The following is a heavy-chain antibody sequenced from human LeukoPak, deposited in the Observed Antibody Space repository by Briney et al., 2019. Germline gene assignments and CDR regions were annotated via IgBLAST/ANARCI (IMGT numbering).Heavy chain of an antibody. Sequence: AGGSLRLSCAASGFTFSSYGMHWVRQAPGKGLEWVAVISYDGSNKYYADSVKGRFTISRDNSKNTLYLQMNSLRAEDTAVYYCARDNSVEDTAWWFDPWGQGTLVTVSS. J-gene: IGHJ5*02. V-gene: IGHV3-30*03. CDR1: GFTFSSYG. D-gene: IGHD4-23*01. CDR2: ISYDGSNK. CDR3: ARDNSVEDTAWWFDP.